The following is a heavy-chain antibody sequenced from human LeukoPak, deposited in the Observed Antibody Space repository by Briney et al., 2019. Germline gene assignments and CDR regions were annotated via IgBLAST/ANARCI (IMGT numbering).Heavy chain of an antibody. CDR2: IYPGDSDT. CDR3: ARGDRYGPFDD. D-gene: IGHD5-24*01. J-gene: IGHJ4*02. Sequence: GEPLKTSCKASGYSFTSYWIGWVRQMPGKGLEWMGIIYPGDSDTSYSPSFQGQVTISAAKSISTAYLQWRRLKASDTAMYYWARGDRYGPFDDGSQGTLVTAS. V-gene: IGHV5-51*01. CDR1: GYSFTSYW.